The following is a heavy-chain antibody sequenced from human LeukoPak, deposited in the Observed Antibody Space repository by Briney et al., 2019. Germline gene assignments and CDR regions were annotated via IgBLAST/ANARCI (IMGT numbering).Heavy chain of an antibody. V-gene: IGHV3-23*01. CDR2: VSSSGETT. J-gene: IGHJ4*02. CDR3: AKDSDSSGYLMDFDY. D-gene: IGHD3-22*01. Sequence: GGSLRLSCVGSGFSFSTYGVTWVRQAPGKGLEWVSSVSSSGETTYYADSVKGRFTISRDNSKSTLYLQMNGLRAEDTALYYWAKDSDSSGYLMDFDYWGQGTLVTVSS. CDR1: GFSFSTYG.